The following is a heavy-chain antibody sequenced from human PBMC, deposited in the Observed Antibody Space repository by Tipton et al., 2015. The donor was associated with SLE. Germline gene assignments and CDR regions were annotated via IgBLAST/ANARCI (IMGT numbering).Heavy chain of an antibody. Sequence: SLRLSCAASGFTFSSYDMNWVRQAPGKGLEWVTVISYDGSNKYYADSVKGRFTISRDNSKNTLYLQMNSLRAEDTAVYYCASSTYYYDSPWYWGQGTLVTVSS. CDR3: ASSTYYYDSPWY. J-gene: IGHJ4*02. D-gene: IGHD3-22*01. V-gene: IGHV3-30*03. CDR2: ISYDGSNK. CDR1: GFTFSSYD.